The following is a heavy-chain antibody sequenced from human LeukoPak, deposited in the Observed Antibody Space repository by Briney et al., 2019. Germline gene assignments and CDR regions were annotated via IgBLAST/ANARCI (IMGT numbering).Heavy chain of an antibody. CDR1: GFTFSSYG. J-gene: IGHJ4*02. Sequence: GRSLRLSCAASGFTFSSYGMHWVRQAPGKGLEWVAVIWYDGSNKYYADSVKGRFTISRDNAKNSLYLQMNSLRAEDTAVYYCARERWELLLESWGQGTLVTVSS. V-gene: IGHV3-33*01. CDR3: ARERWELLLES. D-gene: IGHD1-26*01. CDR2: IWYDGSNK.